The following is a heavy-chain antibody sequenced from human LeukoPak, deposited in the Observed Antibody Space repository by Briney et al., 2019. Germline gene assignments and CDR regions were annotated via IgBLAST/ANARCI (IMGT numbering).Heavy chain of an antibody. CDR1: GYSFTSYW. CDR3: ARTEVAVAEGLNYYYYGMDV. CDR2: IYPGDSDT. D-gene: IGHD6-19*01. V-gene: IGHV5-51*01. Sequence: GESLKISCKGSGYSFTSYWIGWVRQMPGKGLEWMGIIYPGDSDTRYSPSFQGQVTISADKSISTAYLQWSSLKASDTAMYYSARTEVAVAEGLNYYYYGMDVWGQGTTVTVSS. J-gene: IGHJ6*02.